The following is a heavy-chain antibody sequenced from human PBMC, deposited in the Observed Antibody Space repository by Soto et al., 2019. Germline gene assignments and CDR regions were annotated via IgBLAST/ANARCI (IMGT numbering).Heavy chain of an antibody. J-gene: IGHJ5*02. V-gene: IGHV1-8*01. Sequence: ASVKVSCKASGYTFTSYDINWVRQATGQGLEWMGWMNPNSGNTGYAQKFQGRVTMTRNTSISTANMELSSLRSEDTAVYYCARDSSWYPHWFDPWGQGTLVTVSS. CDR1: GYTFTSYD. CDR3: ARDSSWYPHWFDP. CDR2: MNPNSGNT. D-gene: IGHD6-13*01.